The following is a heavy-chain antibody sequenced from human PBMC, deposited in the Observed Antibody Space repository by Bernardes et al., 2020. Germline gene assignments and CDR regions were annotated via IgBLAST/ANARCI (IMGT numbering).Heavy chain of an antibody. CDR2: IYYSGST. D-gene: IGHD1-26*01. J-gene: IGHJ4*02. Sequence: ETLSLTCTVSGGSISSSSYYWGWIRQPPGTGLEWIGSIYYSGSTYYNPSLKSRVTISVDTSKNQFSLKLSSVTAADTAVYYCARQRIVGATIFDYWGQGTLVTVSS. CDR3: ARQRIVGATIFDY. V-gene: IGHV4-39*01. CDR1: GGSISSSSYY.